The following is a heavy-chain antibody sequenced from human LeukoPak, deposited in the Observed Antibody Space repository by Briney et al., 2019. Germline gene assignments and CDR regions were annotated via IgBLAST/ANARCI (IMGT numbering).Heavy chain of an antibody. CDR3: ARVRYYDSSSSFDY. CDR2: IYYRGST. Sequence: SETLSLTCTVSGDSISSSWSWIRQPPGKGLEWIGYIYYRGSTNYNPSLKSRVSMSVDRSKNQFSLKLSSVTAADTAVYYCARVRYYDSSSSFDYWGQGTLVTVSS. V-gene: IGHV4-59*01. CDR1: GDSISSS. D-gene: IGHD3-22*01. J-gene: IGHJ4*02.